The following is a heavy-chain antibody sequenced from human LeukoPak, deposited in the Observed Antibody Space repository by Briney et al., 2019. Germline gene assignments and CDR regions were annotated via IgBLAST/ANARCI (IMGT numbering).Heavy chain of an antibody. CDR1: GFTFSIYA. CDR2: ISISGSTI. D-gene: IGHD2-21*01. CDR3: TLAYYSGECNSSFFDY. V-gene: IGHV3-48*03. Sequence: GGSLRLSCAAAGFTFSIYAMSWVRQAPGEGLEWVSYISISGSTINYADSVKGRFTISRDNAKNSLSLQMNSLIGEDTAVYYCTLAYYSGECNSSFFDYWGQGTLVTVSS. J-gene: IGHJ4*02.